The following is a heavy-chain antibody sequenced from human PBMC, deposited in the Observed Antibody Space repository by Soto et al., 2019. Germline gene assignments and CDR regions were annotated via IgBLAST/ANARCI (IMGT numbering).Heavy chain of an antibody. Sequence: QVQLQESGPGLVKPSQTLSLTCSVSGDSIRGGGHYWNWIRQFPGKDLEWIGYVYHSGSTHYNPSLRGRLTISIYTSKNQFSLRLISVTAADTALYYCARDTGLAPTVWGYWGHGTQVTVSS. V-gene: IGHV4-31*03. D-gene: IGHD7-27*01. CDR3: ARDTGLAPTVWGY. CDR1: GDSIRGGGHY. J-gene: IGHJ4*03. CDR2: VYHSGST.